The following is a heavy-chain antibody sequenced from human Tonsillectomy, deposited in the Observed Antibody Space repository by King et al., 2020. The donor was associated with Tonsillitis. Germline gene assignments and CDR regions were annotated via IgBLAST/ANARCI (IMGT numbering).Heavy chain of an antibody. D-gene: IGHD1-1*01. CDR2: INAKSGGT. Sequence: QLVQSGAEVKKPGASVKVSCKASGFTLTDYDMHWVRQAPGQGLEWMGWINAKSGGTNYAQTIQGRVTITRDKSNSTAYMQLSRVRSDDTAVYYCARDTSRGEATADDAFDIWGQGTMVTVS. CDR3: ARDTSRGEATADDAFDI. J-gene: IGHJ3*02. CDR1: GFTLTDYD. V-gene: IGHV1-2*02.